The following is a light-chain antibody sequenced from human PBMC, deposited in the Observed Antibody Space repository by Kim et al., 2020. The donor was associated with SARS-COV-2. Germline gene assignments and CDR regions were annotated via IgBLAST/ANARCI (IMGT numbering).Light chain of an antibody. Sequence: QSVLTQPPSVSGAPGQRVTISCTGSSSNIGSNYNLHWYQQLPGTAPKVLIYGNTNRPSGVPDRFSGSKSGTSASLAITGLQADDEGDYYCQSYDSSLSAWVFGGGTQLTVL. V-gene: IGLV1-40*01. CDR3: QSYDSSLSAWV. CDR2: GNT. CDR1: SSNIGSNYN. J-gene: IGLJ2*01.